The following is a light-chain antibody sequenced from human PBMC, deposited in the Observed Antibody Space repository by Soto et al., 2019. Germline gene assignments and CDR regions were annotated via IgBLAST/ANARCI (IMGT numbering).Light chain of an antibody. J-gene: IGKJ5*01. Sequence: DIQMTQSPSSLSASVGDRVTITCRASQGIRNDLGWYQQKPGRAPKRLIYDASNLQSGIPARFSGSGSGTDFTLTISSLEPEDFAVYYCQQRGDWPPITFGQGTRLEIK. CDR2: DAS. V-gene: IGKV1-17*01. CDR3: QQRGDWPPIT. CDR1: QGIRND.